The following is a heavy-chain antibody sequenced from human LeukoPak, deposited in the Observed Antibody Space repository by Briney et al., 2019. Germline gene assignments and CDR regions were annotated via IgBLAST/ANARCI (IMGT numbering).Heavy chain of an antibody. Sequence: GGSLRLSCAASGFTVSTNYVSWVRQAPGKGLEWVSVIYRSGSTYYADSVKGRFTISRDNSKDTLYLQMNRLRAEDTAVYYCARDSGHDAFDIWGQGTMVTVSS. CDR2: IYRSGST. CDR3: ARDSGHDAFDI. J-gene: IGHJ3*02. V-gene: IGHV3-53*01. CDR1: GFTVSTNY.